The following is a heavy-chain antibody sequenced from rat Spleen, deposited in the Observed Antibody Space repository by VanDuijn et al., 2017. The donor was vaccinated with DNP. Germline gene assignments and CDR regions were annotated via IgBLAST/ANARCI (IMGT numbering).Heavy chain of an antibody. J-gene: IGHJ3*01. Sequence: QVQLQQSGADLAKPGSSVKISCKASGYTFTSYSIHWIKQTTGQALEWTGYIDPRSGNTQYNEKFKGKATLTGGKSSSTAFMQLSSLTPDDSAVYYCARGSDGVWFVYWGQGTLVTVSS. CDR3: ARGSDGVWFVY. CDR2: IDPRSGNT. V-gene: IGHV1-43*01. CDR1: GYTFTSYS. D-gene: IGHD4-3*01.